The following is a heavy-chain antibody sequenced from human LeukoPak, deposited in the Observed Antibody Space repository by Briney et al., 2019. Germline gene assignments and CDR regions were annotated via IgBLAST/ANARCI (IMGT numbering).Heavy chain of an antibody. CDR3: ARDPERGYCSGGSCYFDY. Sequence: PGGSLRLSCAASGYTFSSYSINWVRQAPGKGREWVSSISSSSSYIYYADLVKGRFTISRDNAKNSLYLQMNSLRAEDTAVYYCARDPERGYCSGGSCYFDYWGQGTLVTVSS. J-gene: IGHJ4*02. D-gene: IGHD2-15*01. V-gene: IGHV3-21*01. CDR1: GYTFSSYS. CDR2: ISSSSSYI.